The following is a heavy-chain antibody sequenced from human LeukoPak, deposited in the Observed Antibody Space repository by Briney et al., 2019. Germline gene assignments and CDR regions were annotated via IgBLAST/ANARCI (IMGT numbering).Heavy chain of an antibody. V-gene: IGHV1-69*04. CDR1: GGTFSSYA. CDR2: IIPILGIA. J-gene: IGHJ4*02. D-gene: IGHD2-2*01. CDR3: SGSSAQIFYFDY. Sequence: AASVKVSCKASGGTFSSYAICWVRQAPGQGLEWMGRIIPILGIANYAQKFQGRVTITADKSTSTAYMELSSLRSEDTAVYYCSGSSAQIFYFDYWGQGTLVTVSS.